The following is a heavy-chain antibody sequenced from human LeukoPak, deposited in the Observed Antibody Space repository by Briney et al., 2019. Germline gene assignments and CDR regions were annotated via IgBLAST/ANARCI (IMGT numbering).Heavy chain of an antibody. CDR3: ARGPNPRPYSSGWYTGARDAFDI. J-gene: IGHJ3*02. CDR1: GGSFSGYY. D-gene: IGHD6-19*01. V-gene: IGHV4-34*01. CDR2: INHSGST. Sequence: SETLSLTCAVYGGSFSGYYWSWIRQPLGKGLEWIGEINHSGSTNYNPSLKSRVTISVDTSKNQFSLKLSSVTAADTAVYYCARGPNPRPYSSGWYTGARDAFDIWGQGTMVTVSS.